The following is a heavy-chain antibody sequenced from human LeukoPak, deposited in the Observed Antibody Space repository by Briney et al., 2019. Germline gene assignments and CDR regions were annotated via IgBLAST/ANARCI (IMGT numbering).Heavy chain of an antibody. D-gene: IGHD2-15*01. CDR2: IAPGNANT. J-gene: IGHJ5*02. Sequence: GASVKVSCKASGYTFTAYNIHWVRQAPGQRLEWMGWIAPGNANTKYSQKFQGRVTITRDTSASTAYMELSSLRSEDTAVYYCARVPTPHLYCSGGSCYVFDPWGQGTLVTVSS. V-gene: IGHV1-3*01. CDR3: ARVPTPHLYCSGGSCYVFDP. CDR1: GYTFTAYN.